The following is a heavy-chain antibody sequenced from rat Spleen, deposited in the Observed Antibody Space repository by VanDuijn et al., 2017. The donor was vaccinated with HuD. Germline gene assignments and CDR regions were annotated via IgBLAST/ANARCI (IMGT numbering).Heavy chain of an antibody. V-gene: IGHV5-31*01. CDR1: GFTFNNYW. J-gene: IGHJ2*01. CDR2: ITNTGGST. Sequence: EVQMVESGGGLVQPGRSLKLSCVASGFTFNNYWMTWIRQAPGKGLEWVASITNTGGSTYYLDSVKGRFTISRDNAQSTLYLQMDSLRSEDTATYYCVRHGYTRYYFDYWGQGVMVTVSS. D-gene: IGHD1-9*01. CDR3: VRHGYTRYYFDY.